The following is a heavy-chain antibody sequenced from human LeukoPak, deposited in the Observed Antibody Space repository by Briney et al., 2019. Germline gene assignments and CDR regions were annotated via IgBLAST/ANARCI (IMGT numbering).Heavy chain of an antibody. V-gene: IGHV3-74*01. CDR2: INGDGSTT. CDR1: GFTFSSYA. CDR3: ATGNYYDSRGYYTFGY. D-gene: IGHD3-22*01. Sequence: GGSLRLSCAASGFTFSSYAMSWVRQAPGKGLVWVSLINGDGSTTNYADFVKGRFTISRDNAKNTLSLQVNSLRAEDTAVYYCATGNYYDSRGYYTFGYWGQGTLVTISS. J-gene: IGHJ1*01.